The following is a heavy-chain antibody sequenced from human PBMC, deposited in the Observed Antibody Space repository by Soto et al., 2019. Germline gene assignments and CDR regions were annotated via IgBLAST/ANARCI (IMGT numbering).Heavy chain of an antibody. D-gene: IGHD2-15*01. CDR1: GFTFSSYG. CDR2: IWYDGSNK. Sequence: ESGGGVVQPGRSLRLSCAASGFTFSSYGMHWVRQAPGKGLEWVAVIWYDGSNKYYADSVKGRFTISRDNSKNTLYLQMNSLRAEDTAVYYCATQGKGYGGSSEAKYWGQGTLVTVSS. CDR3: ATQGKGYGGSSEAKY. V-gene: IGHV3-33*01. J-gene: IGHJ4*02.